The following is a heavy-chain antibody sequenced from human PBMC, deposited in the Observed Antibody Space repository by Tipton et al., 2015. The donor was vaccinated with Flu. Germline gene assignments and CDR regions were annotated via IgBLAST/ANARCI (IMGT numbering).Heavy chain of an antibody. CDR1: GFTFSSYE. Sequence: SLRLSCAASGFTFSSYEMNWVRQAPGKGLEWVSYISSSGSTIYYADSVKGRFTISRDNAKTSLYLQMNSLRAEDTAVYYCARVETGWYVDYYYGMDVWGQGTTVTVSS. D-gene: IGHD6-19*01. V-gene: IGHV3-48*03. J-gene: IGHJ6*02. CDR3: ARVETGWYVDYYYGMDV. CDR2: ISSSGSTI.